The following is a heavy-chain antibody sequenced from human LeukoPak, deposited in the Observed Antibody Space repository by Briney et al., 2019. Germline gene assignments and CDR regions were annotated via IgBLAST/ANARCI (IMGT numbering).Heavy chain of an antibody. Sequence: GGSLRLSCAASGFTFSSYSMNWVRQAPGKGLEWVSSISSSSSYIYYADSVKGRFTISRDNAKNSLYLQMNGLRAEDTAVYYCATLGSHFDYWGQGTLVTVSS. CDR3: ATLGSHFDY. CDR1: GFTFSSYS. D-gene: IGHD3-10*01. CDR2: ISSSSSYI. J-gene: IGHJ4*02. V-gene: IGHV3-21*01.